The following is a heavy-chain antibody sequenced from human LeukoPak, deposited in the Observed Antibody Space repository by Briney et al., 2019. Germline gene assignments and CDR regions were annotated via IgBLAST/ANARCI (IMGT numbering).Heavy chain of an antibody. CDR1: GGSISSYY. CDR3: AREDYGDYKGKGAFDI. D-gene: IGHD4-17*01. Sequence: SETLSLTCTVSGGSISSYYWSWIRQPPGKGLEWIGYIYYSGSTNYNPSLKSRVTISVDTSKNQFSLKLSSVTAADTAVYYCAREDYGDYKGKGAFDIWGQGTMVTVSS. J-gene: IGHJ3*02. CDR2: IYYSGST. V-gene: IGHV4-59*01.